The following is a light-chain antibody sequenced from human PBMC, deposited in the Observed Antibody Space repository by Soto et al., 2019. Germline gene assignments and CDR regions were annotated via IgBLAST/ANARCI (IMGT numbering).Light chain of an antibody. CDR3: RSYAGGNNYV. CDR1: SSDVGGYNY. Sequence: LTQPPSASGSPGQSVTISCTGTSSDVGGYNYVSWYQHHPGKAPKLMIYEVSKRPSGVPDRFSGSKSGNTASLTVSGLQAEDEADYYCRSYAGGNNYVFGSGYKVTVL. V-gene: IGLV2-8*01. CDR2: EVS. J-gene: IGLJ1*01.